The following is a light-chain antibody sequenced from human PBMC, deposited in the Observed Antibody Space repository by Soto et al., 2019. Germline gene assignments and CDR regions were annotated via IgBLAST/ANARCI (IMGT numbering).Light chain of an antibody. J-gene: IGKJ5*01. V-gene: IGKV3-20*01. CDR3: QQYGSSPPIT. Sequence: EIVLTQSPGTLSLFSGGRANLSWRGSQSVSANYLAWYQQKPGQAPRLLIYGASSRAASIPDRFRGSGSGTDFTLTITRLEPEDFGVYYCQQYGSSPPITFGQGTQLEIK. CDR1: QSVSANY. CDR2: GAS.